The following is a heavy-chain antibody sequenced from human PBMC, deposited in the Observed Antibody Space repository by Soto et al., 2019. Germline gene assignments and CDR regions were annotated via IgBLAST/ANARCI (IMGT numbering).Heavy chain of an antibody. Sequence: QVQLQQWGTGLLKPSETLSLHCAVYGESLRGYYWSWIRQTPAMGLEWIGEINHRGTTNHDSNIKSRAIISIDTSKNQVSLRLNYVTAADTAVYYCARGYPRSILSTALTTSYWFDSWGQGTLVTVSS. V-gene: IGHV4-34*04. CDR3: ARGYPRSILSTALTTSYWFDS. CDR2: INHRGTT. D-gene: IGHD2-21*01. CDR1: GESLRGYY. J-gene: IGHJ5*01.